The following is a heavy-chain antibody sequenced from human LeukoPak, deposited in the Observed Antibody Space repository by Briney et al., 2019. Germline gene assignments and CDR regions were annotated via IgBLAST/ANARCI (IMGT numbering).Heavy chain of an antibody. CDR2: ISSGRSYI. D-gene: IGHD3-22*01. CDR3: PRDGGMIVVGSNDAFDI. Sequence: GGSLRLSCAASGFTFSSYSMNWVRQAPGKGLEWVSSISSGRSYIYYADSVKGRFTISRDNAKNSLYLQMNSLRAEDTAVYYCPRDGGMIVVGSNDAFDIWGQGTMVTASS. V-gene: IGHV3-21*01. CDR1: GFTFSSYS. J-gene: IGHJ3*02.